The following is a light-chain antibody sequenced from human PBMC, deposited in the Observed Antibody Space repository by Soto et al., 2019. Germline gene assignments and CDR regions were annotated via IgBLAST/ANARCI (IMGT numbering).Light chain of an antibody. CDR1: QSVNKW. V-gene: IGKV1-5*01. Sequence: IQMTQSPYTLSASVGDRVAITCRASQSVNKWLAWFHQKPGKVPKLLIIDASTVQTGVPSTFGGGGSGTEVTLTISSRQPADVSTNYCQQYNSYSPWTFGPGTKVDIK. CDR2: DAS. J-gene: IGKJ1*01. CDR3: QQYNSYSPWT.